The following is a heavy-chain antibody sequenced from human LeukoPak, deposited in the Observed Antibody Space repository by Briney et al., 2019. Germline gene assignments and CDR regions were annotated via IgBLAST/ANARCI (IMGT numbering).Heavy chain of an antibody. Sequence: ASVKVSCKASGYTFTSYGISWVRQAPGQGLEWMGWISAYNGNTNYAQKLQGRVTMTTDTSTSTAYMELRSLRSDDTAVYYCARALTMIVVAPWGFDYWGQGTLVTVSS. CDR2: ISAYNGNT. V-gene: IGHV1-18*01. CDR1: GYTFTSYG. D-gene: IGHD3-22*01. J-gene: IGHJ4*02. CDR3: ARALTMIVVAPWGFDY.